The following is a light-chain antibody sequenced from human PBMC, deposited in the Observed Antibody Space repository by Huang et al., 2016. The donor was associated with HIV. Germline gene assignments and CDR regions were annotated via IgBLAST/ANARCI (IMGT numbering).Light chain of an antibody. Sequence: EIVLTQSPATLSLSPGERATLSCGASQSLSSRDLGGYQQKPGLAPRLLIYDASNRATGIPDRFSGSGSGTDFTLTISRLEPEDFAVYYCQQYGSSPLTCGGGTKVEIK. CDR2: DAS. CDR1: QSLSSRD. V-gene: IGKV3D-20*01. J-gene: IGKJ4*01. CDR3: QQYGSSPLT.